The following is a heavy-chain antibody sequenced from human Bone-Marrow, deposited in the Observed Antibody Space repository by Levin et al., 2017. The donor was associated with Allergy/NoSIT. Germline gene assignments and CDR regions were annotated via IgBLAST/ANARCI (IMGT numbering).Heavy chain of an antibody. CDR3: ASSGTTWDYYYALDV. D-gene: IGHD1-7*01. Sequence: GESLKISCAASGFSVDNIFMAWVRQAPGKGLEWVSVIYSGGKTYYADSVKGRFTISRDNSENTLYLQMTSLRADDTALYYCASSGTTWDYYYALDVWDQGTSVSVSS. J-gene: IGHJ6*02. V-gene: IGHV3-53*01. CDR2: IYSGGKT. CDR1: GFSVDNIF.